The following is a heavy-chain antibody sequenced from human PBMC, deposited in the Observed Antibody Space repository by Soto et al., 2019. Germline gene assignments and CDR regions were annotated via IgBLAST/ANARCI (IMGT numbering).Heavy chain of an antibody. V-gene: IGHV3-74*01. CDR3: ARDFGY. CDR2: INSDGSST. J-gene: IGHJ4*02. Sequence: EVQLVESGGGLVQPGGSRRLSFEASGFTFSTFWMHWVRQAPGKGLVWVSRINSDGSSTYYADSVKGRVTISRDNAKNTLYLQLSSLRPEDTAVYYCARDFGYWGQGTLVTVSS. CDR1: GFTFSTFW.